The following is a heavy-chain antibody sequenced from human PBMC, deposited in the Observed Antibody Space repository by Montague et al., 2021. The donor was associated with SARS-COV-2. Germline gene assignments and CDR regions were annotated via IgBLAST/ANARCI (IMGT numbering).Heavy chain of an antibody. J-gene: IGHJ6*02. Sequence: SETLSLTCAVYGGSFSGYYWSWICQSPGKRLEWIGEINYSGSTNYNPSLKSRVTISVDTSRNQFSLKLSSVTAADTAVYYCARGMRRPYYYYYGMDVWGQGTTVAVSS. CDR2: INYSGST. D-gene: IGHD6-6*01. CDR3: ARGMRRPYYYYYGMDV. V-gene: IGHV4-34*01. CDR1: GGSFSGYY.